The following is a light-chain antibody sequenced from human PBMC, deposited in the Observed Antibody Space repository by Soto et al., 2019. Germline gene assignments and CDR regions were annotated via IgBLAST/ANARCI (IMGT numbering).Light chain of an antibody. V-gene: IGKV3-15*01. CDR1: QSVSSN. CDR3: QQYNNWPPLT. CDR2: GAS. J-gene: IGKJ1*01. Sequence: EIVMTQSPATLSVSPGERATLSCRASQSVSSNLAWYQQKPGQAPRLLIYGASTRATGIPARFSGSGSGTEFTLTISSRQCEGFAVYYCQQYNNWPPLTFGQGTKVEIK.